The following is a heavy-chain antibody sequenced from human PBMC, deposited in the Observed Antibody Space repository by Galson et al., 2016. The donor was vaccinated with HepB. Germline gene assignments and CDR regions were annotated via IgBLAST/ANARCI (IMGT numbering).Heavy chain of an antibody. Sequence: SVKVSCKASGYTFSSYSMNWVRQAPGQGLEWMGWINTNTGNPAYAQDFTGRFVLSLDTSVRTAYLKISGLKAEDTAVYYCARAMIPYGSQNYNFDAFDIWGQGTMVTVSS. CDR2: INTNTGNP. CDR1: GYTFSSYS. V-gene: IGHV7-4-1*02. D-gene: IGHD3-10*01. J-gene: IGHJ3*02. CDR3: ARAMIPYGSQNYNFDAFDI.